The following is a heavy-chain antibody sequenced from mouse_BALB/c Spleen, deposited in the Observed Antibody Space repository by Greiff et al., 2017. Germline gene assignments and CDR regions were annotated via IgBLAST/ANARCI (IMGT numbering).Heavy chain of an antibody. CDR3: ARREYGYDGGFAY. D-gene: IGHD2-2*01. CDR1: GFNIKDYY. J-gene: IGHJ3*01. Sequence: VQLKESGAELVRSGASVKLSCTASGFNIKDYYMHWVKQRPEQGLEWIGWIDPENGDTEYAPKFQGKATMTADTSSNTAYLQLSSLTSEDTAVYYCARREYGYDGGFAYWGQGTLVTVSA. V-gene: IGHV14-4*02. CDR2: IDPENGDT.